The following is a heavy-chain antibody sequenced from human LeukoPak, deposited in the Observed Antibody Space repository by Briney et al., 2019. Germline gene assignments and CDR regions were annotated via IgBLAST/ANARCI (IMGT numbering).Heavy chain of an antibody. D-gene: IGHD4-17*01. Sequence: PGGSLRLSCAASGFTFSSYSMNWVRQAPGKGLEWVSSISSSSSYIYYADSVKGRFTISRDNAKNSLYLQMNSLRAEDTAVYYCAREDDYGDYGNAFDTWGQGTMVTVSS. CDR3: AREDDYGDYGNAFDT. CDR1: GFTFSSYS. CDR2: ISSSSSYI. V-gene: IGHV3-21*01. J-gene: IGHJ3*02.